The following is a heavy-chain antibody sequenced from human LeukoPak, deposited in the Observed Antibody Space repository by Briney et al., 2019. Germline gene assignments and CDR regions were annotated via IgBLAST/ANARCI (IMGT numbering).Heavy chain of an antibody. D-gene: IGHD3-10*01. CDR3: ARYSTGGSGSYYFDY. CDR2: ISSSSSTI. J-gene: IGHJ4*02. V-gene: IGHV3-48*01. CDR1: GFTFSSYS. Sequence: GGSLRLSCAASGFTFSSYSMNWVRQAPGKGLEWVSYISSSSSTIYYADSVKGRLTISRGNAKNSLYLQMNSLRAEDTAVYYCARYSTGGSGSYYFDYWGQGTLVTVSS.